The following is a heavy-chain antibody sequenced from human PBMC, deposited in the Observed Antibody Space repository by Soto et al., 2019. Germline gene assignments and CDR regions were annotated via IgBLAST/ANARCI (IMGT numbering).Heavy chain of an antibody. D-gene: IGHD2-21*02. CDR1: GGSISSYY. J-gene: IGHJ6*02. V-gene: IGHV4-59*12. Sequence: SETLSLTCTVSGGSISSYYWSWIRQPPGKGLEWIGYIYYSGSTNYNPSLKSRVTISVDTSRNQFSLKLSSVTAADTAVYYCASTYCGGDCYQTHYYYYYGMDVWGQGTTVTVS. CDR3: ASTYCGGDCYQTHYYYYYGMDV. CDR2: IYYSGST.